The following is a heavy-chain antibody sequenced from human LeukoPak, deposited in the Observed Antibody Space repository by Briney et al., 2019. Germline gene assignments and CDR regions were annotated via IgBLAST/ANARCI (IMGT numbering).Heavy chain of an antibody. CDR2: INHSGST. J-gene: IGHJ6*03. CDR1: GGCFSGYY. CDR3: ARVGYSYVINDWSRTGLGAYPTKYYYHMDV. Sequence: SETLSLTCAVYGGCFSGYYWSWIRQPPGKGLEWIGEINHSGSTNYNPSVKSRVTISGDTSKNQFSLKLSSVTAADTAVYFCARVGYSYVINDWSRTGLGAYPTKYYYHMDVWGKGTTVTVSS. D-gene: IGHD5-18*01. V-gene: IGHV4-34*01.